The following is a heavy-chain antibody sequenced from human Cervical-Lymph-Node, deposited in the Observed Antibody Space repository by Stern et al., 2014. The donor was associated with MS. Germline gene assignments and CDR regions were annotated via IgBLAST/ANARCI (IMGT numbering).Heavy chain of an antibody. D-gene: IGHD5/OR15-5a*01. CDR2: ITRNGGKV. Sequence: QLVESGGGLVQPGRSLRLSCVASGFTFEDYAMHWVRQGPGKGLEWVSGITRNGGKVGYADSVKGRFSISRDNAKSSLYLQMNSLRGEDSALYYCAIVSHWGPGTMVIVSS. CDR1: GFTFEDYA. J-gene: IGHJ3*01. CDR3: AIVSH. V-gene: IGHV3-9*01.